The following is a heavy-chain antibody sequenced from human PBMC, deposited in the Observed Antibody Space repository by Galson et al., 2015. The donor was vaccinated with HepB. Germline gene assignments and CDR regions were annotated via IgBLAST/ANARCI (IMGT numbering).Heavy chain of an antibody. V-gene: IGHV3-9*01. J-gene: IGHJ4*02. CDR3: AKGEVGWYLYFDY. CDR1: GFTFDDYA. D-gene: IGHD2-15*01. Sequence: SLRLSCAASGFTFDDYAMHWVRQAPGKGLEWVSGISWNSGSIGYADSVKGRFTISRDNAKNSLYLQMNSLRAEDTALYYCAKGEVGWYLYFDYWGQGTLVTVSS. CDR2: ISWNSGSI.